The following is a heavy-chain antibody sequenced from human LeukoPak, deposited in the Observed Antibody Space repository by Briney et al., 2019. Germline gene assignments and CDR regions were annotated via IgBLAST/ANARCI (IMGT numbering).Heavy chain of an antibody. CDR1: RFTFSSYY. CDR2: IRYDGSNK. V-gene: IGHV3-30*02. CDR3: AKVRVTIFGGEDDY. D-gene: IGHD3-3*01. J-gene: IGHJ4*02. Sequence: PGGSLRLSCAASRFTFSSYYMSWVRRAPGKGLEWVAFIRYDGSNKYYADSVKGRFTISRDNSKNTLYLQMNSLRAEDTAVYYCAKVRVTIFGGEDDYWGQGTLVTVSS.